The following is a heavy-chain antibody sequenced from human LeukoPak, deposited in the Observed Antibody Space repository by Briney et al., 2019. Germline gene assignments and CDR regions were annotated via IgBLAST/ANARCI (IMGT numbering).Heavy chain of an antibody. Sequence: GGSLRLSCAASGFTFSSYGMHWVRQAPGKGLEWVAVISYDGSNKYYADSVKGRFTISRDNSKNTLYLQMNSLRAEDTAVYYCAKEIAVAGLIPFLVWGQGTMVTVSS. CDR3: AKEIAVAGLIPFLV. D-gene: IGHD6-19*01. CDR1: GFTFSSYG. V-gene: IGHV3-30*18. CDR2: ISYDGSNK. J-gene: IGHJ3*01.